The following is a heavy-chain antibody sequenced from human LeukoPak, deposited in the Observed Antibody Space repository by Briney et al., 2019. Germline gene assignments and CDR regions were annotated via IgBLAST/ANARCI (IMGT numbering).Heavy chain of an antibody. CDR1: GYTFTGYY. V-gene: IGHV1-2*02. J-gene: IGHJ5*02. D-gene: IGHD3-22*01. CDR2: INPNSGGT. Sequence: ASVKVSCKASGYTFTGYYMHWVRQAPGQGLEWIGWINPNSGGTNYAQKFQGRVTMTRDTSISTAYMELSRLRSDDTAVYYCARTKAGITMIVVEDTWFDPWGQGTLVTVSS. CDR3: ARTKAGITMIVVEDTWFDP.